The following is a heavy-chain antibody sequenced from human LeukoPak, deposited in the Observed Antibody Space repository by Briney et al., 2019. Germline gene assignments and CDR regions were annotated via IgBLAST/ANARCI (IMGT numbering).Heavy chain of an antibody. CDR3: SKGYGMDV. CDR2: FRGNGGYT. J-gene: IGHJ6*02. Sequence: PGGSLRLSCAASGFNFPSYAMNWVRQAPGKGLEWVSTFRGNGGYTSYASSVKGRFTISRDDSRDTLLLQMNSLRVEDTAKYYCSKGYGMDVWGQGTTVIVSS. CDR1: GFNFPSYA. V-gene: IGHV3-23*01.